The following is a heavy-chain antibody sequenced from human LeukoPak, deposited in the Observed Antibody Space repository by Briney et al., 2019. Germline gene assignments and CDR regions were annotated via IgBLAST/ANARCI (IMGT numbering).Heavy chain of an antibody. J-gene: IGHJ4*02. CDR3: AKVGQPWSIWSYFDY. D-gene: IGHD3-3*01. Sequence: GGSLRLSCAASGFTLSYYGMHWVRQAPGKGLVWVSEISGSGDNTYYADSVKGRFTISRDNSKNTLYLQMNSLRAEDTAVYYCAKVGQPWSIWSYFDYWGQGTLVTVSS. CDR1: GFTLSYYG. CDR2: ISGSGDNT. V-gene: IGHV3-23*01.